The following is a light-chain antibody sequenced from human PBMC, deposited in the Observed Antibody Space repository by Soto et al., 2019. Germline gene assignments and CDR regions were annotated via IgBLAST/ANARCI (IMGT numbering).Light chain of an antibody. CDR1: QRISGY. CDR2: GTS. CDR3: QQYGSLGT. J-gene: IGKJ1*01. Sequence: EIVLTQSPATLSLSPGERATLSCRASQRISGYLAWYQQKPGQAPRLLIYGTSTRATGIPDRFSGSGSQTDFTLTISRLEPEDFAVYYCQQYGSLGTFGQGTKVDIK. V-gene: IGKV3-20*01.